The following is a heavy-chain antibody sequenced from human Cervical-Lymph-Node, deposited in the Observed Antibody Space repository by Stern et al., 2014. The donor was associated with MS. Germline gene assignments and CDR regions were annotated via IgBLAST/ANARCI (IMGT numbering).Heavy chain of an antibody. J-gene: IGHJ5*02. CDR2: IHDSGST. CDR1: GGSISSSGYY. V-gene: IGHV4-61*02. Sequence: VQLVESGPGLVKPSQTLSLTCTVSGGSISSSGYYWSWIRQPADKGLEWIGRIHDSGSTYYNPSLKSRVTISMDTAKNTFSLKWPSVTAADTAVYYCATTRWDLFTWNWFDPWGQGTLVTVSS. D-gene: IGHD1-26*01. CDR3: ATTRWDLFTWNWFDP.